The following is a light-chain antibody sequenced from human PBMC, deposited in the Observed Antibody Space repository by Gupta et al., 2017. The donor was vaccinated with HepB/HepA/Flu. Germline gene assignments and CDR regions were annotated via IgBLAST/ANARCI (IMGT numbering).Light chain of an antibody. CDR3: QQDHSYPIT. J-gene: IGKJ5*01. V-gene: IGKV1-16*01. CDR1: QGIGNY. CDR2: AAS. Sequence: DIQMTQSPSSLSASVGDRVTITCRASQGIGNYLAWFQQKPGAAPKSLIYAASSLQSGVPSMFSGSVSESDFTLTISNLQPEDFATYYCQQDHSYPITYGQGTHLEIK.